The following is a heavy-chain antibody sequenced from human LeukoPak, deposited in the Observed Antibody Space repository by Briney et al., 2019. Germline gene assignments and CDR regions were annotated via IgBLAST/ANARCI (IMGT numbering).Heavy chain of an antibody. D-gene: IGHD6-6*01. J-gene: IGHJ4*02. Sequence: SETLSLTCAVSGYSISSGHYWGWIRQPPGKGLEWIGNIYHSGSTYYNLSLKSRVTISVDTSKNQFSLKLSSVTAADTAVYSCARLPPYSSSAYYFDYWGQGTLVTVSS. V-gene: IGHV4-38-2*01. CDR2: IYHSGST. CDR1: GYSISSGHY. CDR3: ARLPPYSSSAYYFDY.